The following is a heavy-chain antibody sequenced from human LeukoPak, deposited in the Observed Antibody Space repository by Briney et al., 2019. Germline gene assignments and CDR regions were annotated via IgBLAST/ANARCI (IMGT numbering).Heavy chain of an antibody. CDR3: AKGGYNAFDI. V-gene: IGHV3-23*01. CDR1: GFTFSSYG. Sequence: GGSLRLSCAASGFTFSSYGMHWVRQAPGKGLEWVSAISGCGGCTYYADSVKGRFTISRDNSKNTLYLQMNSLRAEDTAVYYCAKGGYNAFDIWGQGTMVTVSS. J-gene: IGHJ3*02. D-gene: IGHD5-12*01. CDR2: ISGCGGCT.